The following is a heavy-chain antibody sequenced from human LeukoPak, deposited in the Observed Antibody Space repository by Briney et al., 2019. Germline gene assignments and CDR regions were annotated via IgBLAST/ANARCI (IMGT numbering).Heavy chain of an antibody. Sequence: QPGGSLRLSCAASGFTLSSYTMNWVRQASGKGLEWVSCISSSGTTIYYADSVKGRFTISRDNAKNSLFLQMNSLRAEDTAVCYCARGWGGFDYWGQGTLVTVSS. CDR2: ISSSGTTI. V-gene: IGHV3-48*01. D-gene: IGHD3-16*01. CDR1: GFTLSSYT. CDR3: ARGWGGFDY. J-gene: IGHJ4*02.